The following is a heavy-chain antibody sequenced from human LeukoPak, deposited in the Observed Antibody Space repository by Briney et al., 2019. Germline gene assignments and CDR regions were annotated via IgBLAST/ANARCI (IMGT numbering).Heavy chain of an antibody. CDR3: ASSTRLSTGQFDY. J-gene: IGHJ4*02. D-gene: IGHD3-16*02. CDR2: IYYSGST. V-gene: IGHV4-61*01. CDR1: GGSVSSGSYY. Sequence: QSSETLSLTCTVSGGSVSSGSYYWSWIRQPPGKGLEWIGYIYYSGSTNYNPSLKSRVTISVDTSKNQFSLKLSSVTAADTAVYYCASSTRLSTGQFDYWGQGILVTVSS.